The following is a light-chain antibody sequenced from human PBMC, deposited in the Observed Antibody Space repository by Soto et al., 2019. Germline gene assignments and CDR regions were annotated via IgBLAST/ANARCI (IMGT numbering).Light chain of an antibody. CDR2: GAS. CDR3: QQYNNWPPGT. CDR1: QSVSSN. Sequence: EIVMTQSPATLSVSPGERATLSCRASQSVSSNLAWYQQKPGQAPRLLIYGASTRATGIPARFSGSGSGTEFPLTISSLQSEDFAVYCCQQYNNWPPGTFGQGTKVEIK. J-gene: IGKJ1*01. V-gene: IGKV3-15*01.